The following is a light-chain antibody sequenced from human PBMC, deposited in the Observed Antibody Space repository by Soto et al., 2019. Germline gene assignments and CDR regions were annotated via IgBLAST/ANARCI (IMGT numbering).Light chain of an antibody. CDR3: QQYGSPPWT. V-gene: IGKV1-5*03. J-gene: IGKJ1*01. CDR1: QSFSNW. Sequence: DIQMTQSPSTLSASIGERVTITCRASQSFSNWLAWYQQKPGKAPKLLIYKTSSLESGVPSRFSGSASGTEFTLTISSLQPDDFATYYCQQYGSPPWTFGQGTEVEAK. CDR2: KTS.